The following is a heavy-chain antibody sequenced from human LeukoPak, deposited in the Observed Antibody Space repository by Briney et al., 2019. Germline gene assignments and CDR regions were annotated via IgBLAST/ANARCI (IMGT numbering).Heavy chain of an antibody. CDR3: ATTGALRAAAGTINWFDP. Sequence: ASVKVSCKVSGYTLTELSMHWVRQAPGKGLEWMGGFDPEDGETIYAQKFQGRVTMTEDTSTDTAYMELSSLRSEDTAVYYCATTGALRAAAGTINWFDPWGQGTLVTVSS. CDR1: GYTLTELS. D-gene: IGHD6-13*01. CDR2: FDPEDGET. J-gene: IGHJ5*02. V-gene: IGHV1-24*01.